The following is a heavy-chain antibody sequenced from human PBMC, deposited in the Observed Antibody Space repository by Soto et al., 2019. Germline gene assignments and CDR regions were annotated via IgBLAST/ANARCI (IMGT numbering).Heavy chain of an antibody. CDR3: ARQYPSSSRHFDH. CDR2: ISAGSSNI. V-gene: IGHV3-21*01. J-gene: IGHJ4*02. D-gene: IGHD6-6*01. CDR1: GFTFRTYY. Sequence: EVELVESGGGLVKPGGSLTLSCAASGFTFRTYYMIWVRQAPGKGLEWVSSISAGSSNIYYAPSVKGRFTISRDNAKNSLYLQINSLRAEDTDVYYCARQYPSSSRHFDHWGQGTLVTVSS.